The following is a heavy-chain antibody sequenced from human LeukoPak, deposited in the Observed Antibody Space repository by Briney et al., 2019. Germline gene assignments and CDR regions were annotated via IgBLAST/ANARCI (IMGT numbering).Heavy chain of an antibody. D-gene: IGHD3-3*01. J-gene: IGHJ5*02. CDR3: ARGRAITIFGVVIITGRGFDP. CDR1: GGSFSGYY. Sequence: SETLSLTCAVYGGSFSGYYWSWIRQPPGKGLEWIGEINNSGSTNYNPSLESRVTISVDTSKNQFSLKLSSVTAADTAVYYCARGRAITIFGVVIITGRGFDPWGQGTLVTVSS. CDR2: INNSGST. V-gene: IGHV4-34*01.